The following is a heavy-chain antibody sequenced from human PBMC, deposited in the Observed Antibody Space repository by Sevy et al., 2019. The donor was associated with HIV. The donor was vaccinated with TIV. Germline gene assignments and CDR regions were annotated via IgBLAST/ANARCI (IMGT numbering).Heavy chain of an antibody. D-gene: IGHD1-26*01. CDR3: AKAGKGSYHFDY. Sequence: GGSLRLSCAASGFTFSSYSMNWVRQAPGKGLEWVSAMSGSGGSTYYADSVKGRFTISRDNSKNTLYLQMNSLRADDTAIYYCAKAGKGSYHFDYWGQGTLVTVSS. J-gene: IGHJ4*02. CDR1: GFTFSSYS. V-gene: IGHV3-23*01. CDR2: MSGSGGST.